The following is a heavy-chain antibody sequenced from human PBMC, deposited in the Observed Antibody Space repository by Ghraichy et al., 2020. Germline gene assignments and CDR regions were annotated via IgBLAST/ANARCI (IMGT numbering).Heavy chain of an antibody. J-gene: IGHJ3*02. CDR2: IDSTGSLI. CDR1: GFTFYTYS. Sequence: GGSLRLSCAASGFTFYTYSMNWVRQAPGRGLEWVSHIDSTGSLIYYADSVKGRFTVSRDNAKNSLFLQMSSLRDEDTAMYYCARFWSGQRPFDIWGQGTMVTVSS. D-gene: IGHD3-3*01. CDR3: ARFWSGQRPFDI. V-gene: IGHV3-48*02.